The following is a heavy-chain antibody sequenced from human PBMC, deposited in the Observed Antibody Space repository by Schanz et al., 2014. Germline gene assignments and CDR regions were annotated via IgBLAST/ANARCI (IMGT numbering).Heavy chain of an antibody. CDR3: ARDAVTSVLTPGFYY. Sequence: VQLVESGGGLVQPGGSLRLSCAASGFIFSNSWMSWVRQAPGKGLEWVANIKQDGSEKYYVDSVKGRFTISRDNAKNSLYLQMNSLTAEDTAVYYCARDAVTSVLTPGFYYWGQGTLVTVSS. D-gene: IGHD4-17*01. CDR2: IKQDGSEK. J-gene: IGHJ4*02. CDR1: GFIFSNSW. V-gene: IGHV3-7*01.